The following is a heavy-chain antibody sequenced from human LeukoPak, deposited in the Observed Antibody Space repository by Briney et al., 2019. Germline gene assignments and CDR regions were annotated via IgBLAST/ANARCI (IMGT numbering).Heavy chain of an antibody. CDR1: GGSISSSSYY. D-gene: IGHD6-13*01. V-gene: IGHV4-39*01. CDR2: IYYSGST. J-gene: IGHJ4*02. Sequence: PSETLSLTCTVSGGSISSSSYYWGWIRQPPGKGLEWIGSIYYSGSTYYNPSLKSRVTISVDTSKNQFSLKLSSVTAADTAVYYCAAIIAAAGYYFDYWGQGTLVTVSS. CDR3: AAIIAAAGYYFDY.